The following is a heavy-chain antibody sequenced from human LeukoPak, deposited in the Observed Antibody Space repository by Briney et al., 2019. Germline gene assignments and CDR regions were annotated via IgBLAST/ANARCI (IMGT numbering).Heavy chain of an antibody. CDR1: GFTFRSYN. CDR3: ARGASRADY. V-gene: IGHV3-21*01. CDR2: XXXXXSXX. Sequence: GGSLRLSCAASGFTFRSYNMXXXRQAPXKRPEXXSXXXXXXSXXXXXXSVXGXXXXXXXNAKNSLYLQMNSLRAEDTALYYCARGASRADYWGQGTLVTVSS. J-gene: IGHJ4*02.